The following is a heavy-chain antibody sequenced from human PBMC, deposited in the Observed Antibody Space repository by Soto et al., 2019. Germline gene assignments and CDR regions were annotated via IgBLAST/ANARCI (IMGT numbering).Heavy chain of an antibody. V-gene: IGHV3-66*01. D-gene: IGHD6-6*01. Sequence: EVQVVESGGGLVQPGGSLRLSCAASGFTVSSNYMSWVRQAPGKGLEWVSAIYSRGGTYYADSVKGRFTISRDNSKNKLYLQRNSVTAEYTAVYYCANRLDSSSSAYVHIDVWGKGTTVTVSS. CDR1: GFTVSSNY. CDR3: ANRLDSSSSAYVHIDV. J-gene: IGHJ6*03. CDR2: IYSRGGT.